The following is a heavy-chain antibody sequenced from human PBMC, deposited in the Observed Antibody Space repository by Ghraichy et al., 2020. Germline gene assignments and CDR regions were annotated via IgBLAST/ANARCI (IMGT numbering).Heavy chain of an antibody. CDR1: GFTFSSYS. Sequence: GGSLRLSCAASGFTFSSYSMNWVRQAPGKGLEWVSYISSSSSTIYYADSVKGRFTISRDNAKNSLYLQMNSLRDEDTAVYYCARDPIVVVVAANGDYYYGMDVWGQGTTVTVSS. CDR3: ARDPIVVVVAANGDYYYGMDV. J-gene: IGHJ6*02. V-gene: IGHV3-48*02. D-gene: IGHD2-15*01. CDR2: ISSSSSTI.